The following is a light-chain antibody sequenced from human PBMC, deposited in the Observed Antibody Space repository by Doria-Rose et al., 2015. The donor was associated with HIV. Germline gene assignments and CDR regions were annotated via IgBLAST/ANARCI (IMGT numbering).Light chain of an antibody. CDR3: HQYGTSWT. Sequence: TQSPGTLSLSPGERATLSCRASQSFSSTYLAWYQQKPGQAPSLLIYDGSTRATGIQDRFSASGSGTDFTLTTNRLEPEDFALYYCHQYGTSWTFGQGTKV. CDR2: DGS. CDR1: QSFSSTY. V-gene: IGKV3-20*01. J-gene: IGKJ1*01.